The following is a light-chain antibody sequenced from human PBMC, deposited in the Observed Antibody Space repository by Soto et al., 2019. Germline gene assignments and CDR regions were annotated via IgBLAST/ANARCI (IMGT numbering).Light chain of an antibody. CDR3: QQYDNWPKT. CDR2: GTS. V-gene: IGKV3D-15*01. Sequence: IVMTQSPATLSVSTGERATLSCRASQSVGRSLALYQQKPGQAPRLLMYGTSARATDIPATFSGSGSGTEFTLTISSLQSEDFAIYYCQQYDNWPKTFGQGTKVDIK. CDR1: QSVGRS. J-gene: IGKJ1*01.